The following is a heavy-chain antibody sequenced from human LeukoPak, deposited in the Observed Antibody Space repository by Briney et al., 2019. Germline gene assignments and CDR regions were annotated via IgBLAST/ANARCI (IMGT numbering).Heavy chain of an antibody. CDR1: GYSISSGYY. V-gene: IGHV4-38-2*02. D-gene: IGHD3-10*01. J-gene: IGHJ3*02. CDR3: ARSSYYYAADAFDI. CDR2: IYHSGGT. Sequence: PSETLSLTCTVSGYSISSGYYWGWIRQPPGKGLEWIGSIYHSGGTYYNPSLKSRVTISVDTSKNQISLKLNSVTAADTAVYYCARSSYYYAADAFDIWGQGTMVTVSS.